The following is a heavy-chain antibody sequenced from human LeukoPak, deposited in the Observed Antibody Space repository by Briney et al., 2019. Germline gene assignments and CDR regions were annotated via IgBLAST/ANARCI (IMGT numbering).Heavy chain of an antibody. J-gene: IGHJ4*02. CDR3: ARGLGL. CDR1: GGSISSYY. D-gene: IGHD1-26*01. CDR2: INHSGST. Sequence: PSETLSLTCTVSGGSISSYYWSWIRQPPGKGLEWIGEINHSGSTNYNPSLKSRVTISVDKSKNQFSLKLSSVTAADTAVYYCARGLGLWGQGTLVTVSS. V-gene: IGHV4-34*01.